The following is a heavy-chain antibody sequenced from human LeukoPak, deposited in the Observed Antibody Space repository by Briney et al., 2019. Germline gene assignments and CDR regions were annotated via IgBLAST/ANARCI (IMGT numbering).Heavy chain of an antibody. V-gene: IGHV4-34*01. D-gene: IGHD5-24*01. Sequence: PSETLSLTCAVCGGSFSGYYWSWIRQPPGKGLEWIGEINHSGSTNYNPSLKSRVTISVDTSKNQFSLKLSSVTAADTAVYYCARERDGYNHDAFDIWGQGTMVTVSS. CDR1: GGSFSGYY. J-gene: IGHJ3*02. CDR2: INHSGST. CDR3: ARERDGYNHDAFDI.